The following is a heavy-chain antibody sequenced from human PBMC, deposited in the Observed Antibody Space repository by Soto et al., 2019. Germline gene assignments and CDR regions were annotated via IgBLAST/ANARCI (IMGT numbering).Heavy chain of an antibody. J-gene: IGHJ5*02. CDR2: IVPMFGTA. CDR1: GGTFGNSA. V-gene: IGHV1-69*12. Sequence: QVQLVQSGAEVKKPGSSVNVSCKTSGGTFGNSAVTWVRQAPGQGLEWLGGIVPMFGTANYAQKFQGRVTITADEXTXXAYMEFNSLKTDDTAVYYCARDGDPQSAFWSGPLGGGRFDPWGQGTLVTVSS. D-gene: IGHD3-3*01. CDR3: ARDGDPQSAFWSGPLGGGRFDP.